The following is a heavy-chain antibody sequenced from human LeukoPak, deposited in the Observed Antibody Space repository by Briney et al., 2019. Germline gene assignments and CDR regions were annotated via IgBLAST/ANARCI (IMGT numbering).Heavy chain of an antibody. CDR2: IYTSGST. Sequence: SQTLSLTCTVSGGSISSGSYYWSWIRQPAGKGLEWIGRIYTSGSTNYNPSLKSRVTISVDTSKKQFSLKLSSVTAADTAVYYCAGNYYGSGSYYSEDRYWGQGTLVTVSS. CDR3: AGNYYGSGSYYSEDRY. J-gene: IGHJ4*02. CDR1: GGSISSGSYY. D-gene: IGHD3-10*01. V-gene: IGHV4-61*02.